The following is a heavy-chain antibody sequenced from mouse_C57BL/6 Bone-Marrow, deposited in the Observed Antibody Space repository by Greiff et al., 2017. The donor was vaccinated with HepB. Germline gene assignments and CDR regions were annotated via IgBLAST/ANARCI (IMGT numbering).Heavy chain of an antibody. CDR3: TITTVDPWFAY. D-gene: IGHD1-1*01. V-gene: IGHV6-6*01. CDR2: IRNKANNHAT. J-gene: IGHJ3*01. CDR1: GFTFSDAW. Sequence: EVMLVESGGGLVQPGGSMKLSCAASGFTFSDAWMDWVRQSPEKGLEWVAEIRNKANNHATYYAESVKGRFTISRDDSKSSVYLQMNSLRAEDTGIYYCTITTVDPWFAYWGQGTLVTVSA.